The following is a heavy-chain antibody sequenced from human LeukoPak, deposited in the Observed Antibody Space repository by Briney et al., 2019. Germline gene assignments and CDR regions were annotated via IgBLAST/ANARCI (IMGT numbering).Heavy chain of an antibody. CDR2: ISSSSSTI. Sequence: GGSLRLSCAASGFTFSSYSMNWVRQAPGKGLEWVSYISSSSSTIYYADSVKGRFTISRDNAKNSLYLQMNSLRAEDTAVYYCARDLEAYCGGDCSIRDWGQGTLVTVSS. CDR3: ARDLEAYCGGDCSIRD. V-gene: IGHV3-48*04. J-gene: IGHJ4*02. CDR1: GFTFSSYS. D-gene: IGHD2-21*02.